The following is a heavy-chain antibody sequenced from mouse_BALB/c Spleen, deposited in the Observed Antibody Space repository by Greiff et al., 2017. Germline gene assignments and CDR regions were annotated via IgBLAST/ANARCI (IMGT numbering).Heavy chain of an antibody. V-gene: IGHV3-6*02. Sequence: DVKLQESGPGLVKPSQSLSLTCSVTGYSITSGYYWNWIRQFPGNKLEWMGYISYDGSNNYNPSLKNRISITRDTSKNQFFLKLNSVTTEDTATYYCARGTPITTVVTPTAWFAYWGQGTLVTVSA. CDR1: GYSITSGYY. J-gene: IGHJ3*01. CDR3: ARGTPITTVVTPTAWFAY. CDR2: ISYDGSN. D-gene: IGHD1-1*01.